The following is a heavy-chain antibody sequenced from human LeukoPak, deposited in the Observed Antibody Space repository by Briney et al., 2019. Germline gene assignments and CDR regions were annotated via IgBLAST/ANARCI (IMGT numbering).Heavy chain of an antibody. Sequence: SQTLSLTCAISGDSVSSYSAAWSWIRQSPSRGLEWLGRTYYRSKWYNDYAVSVKSRVTINPDTSKNQFSLQLTSVTPEDTAVYYCARSGGHDAFDIWGQGTMVTVSS. D-gene: IGHD4-23*01. CDR2: TYYRSKWYN. CDR3: ARSGGHDAFDI. J-gene: IGHJ3*02. CDR1: GDSVSSYSAA. V-gene: IGHV6-1*01.